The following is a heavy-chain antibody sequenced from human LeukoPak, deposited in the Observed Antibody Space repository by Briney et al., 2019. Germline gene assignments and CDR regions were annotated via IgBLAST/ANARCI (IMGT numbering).Heavy chain of an antibody. CDR2: FGTRSTSV. CDR1: GFTFSRFS. CDR3: AREVSEGFDF. Sequence: PGGSLRLSCAASGFTFSRFSMNWIRQAPGKGLEWVSSFGTRSTSVYHAGSVKGRFAISRDNAKNSLYLQMNSLRAEDTALYYCAREVSEGFDFWGQGTLVTVSS. V-gene: IGHV3-21*01. D-gene: IGHD3-22*01. J-gene: IGHJ4*02.